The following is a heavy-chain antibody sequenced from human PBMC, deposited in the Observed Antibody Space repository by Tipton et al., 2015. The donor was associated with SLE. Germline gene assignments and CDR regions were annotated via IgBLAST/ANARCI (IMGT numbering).Heavy chain of an antibody. Sequence: TLSLTCTVSGASISNYYWSRIRQPAGKGLEWIGRIYFSGNTNHNPSLKSRVSMSVDTSKTQFSLKLTSVTAADTAVYYCARRGKKDGDNSYRSFDLWGRGTLVTVSS. J-gene: IGHJ2*01. CDR3: ARRGKKDGDNSYRSFDL. D-gene: IGHD5-24*01. CDR2: IYFSGNT. V-gene: IGHV4-4*07. CDR1: GASISNYY.